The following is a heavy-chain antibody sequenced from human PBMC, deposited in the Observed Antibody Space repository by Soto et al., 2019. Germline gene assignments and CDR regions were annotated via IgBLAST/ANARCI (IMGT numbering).Heavy chain of an antibody. CDR3: AKIMHEITYYGMDV. D-gene: IGHD3-16*01. CDR2: ISSDGTDT. V-gene: IGHV3-23*04. J-gene: IGHJ6*01. Sequence: EVQVVESGGGLVQPGGSLRLSCTASGFTFSNYGMRWVRQAPGKGLEWVSSISSDGTDTYYVDSLKGRFTVSRDNSSNTQYLQMTSLRTEDTAVYYCAKIMHEITYYGMDVWGQGTTVTVSS. CDR1: GFTFSNYG.